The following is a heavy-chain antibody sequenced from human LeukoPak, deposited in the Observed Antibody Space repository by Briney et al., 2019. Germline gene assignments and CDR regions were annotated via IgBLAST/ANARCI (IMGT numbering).Heavy chain of an antibody. CDR2: ISPNSDNI. CDR3: VRETGWLFDF. CDR1: GLSFRDRY. J-gene: IGHJ4*02. Sequence: PGGSLRLSCAATGLSFRDRYMSWIRQAPGKGMEWVAYISPNSDNIHYADSVKGRFTISRDNAKNSLFLQVNSLRAEDTAVYYCVRETGWLFDFWGQGTLVIVSS. V-gene: IGHV3-11*04. D-gene: IGHD5-12*01.